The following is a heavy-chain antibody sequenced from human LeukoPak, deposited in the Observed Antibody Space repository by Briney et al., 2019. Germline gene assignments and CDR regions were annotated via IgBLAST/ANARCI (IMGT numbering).Heavy chain of an antibody. J-gene: IGHJ4*02. V-gene: IGHV4-59*08. Sequence: SETLSLTCTVSGGSISPYYWSWIRQPPGKGLEWIGYIYHRGSTNYNPSLKSRVTISIDTSKNQFSLKVSSVTAADTAVYYCVRHCYASGSDPLCYFDYWGQGTLVTVSS. CDR2: IYHRGST. D-gene: IGHD3-10*01. CDR3: VRHCYASGSDPLCYFDY. CDR1: GGSISPYY.